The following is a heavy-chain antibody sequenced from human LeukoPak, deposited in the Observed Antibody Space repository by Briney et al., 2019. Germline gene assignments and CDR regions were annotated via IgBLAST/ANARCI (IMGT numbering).Heavy chain of an antibody. CDR1: GGSISSGDYY. CDR2: IYYSGST. V-gene: IGHV4-30-4*01. Sequence: SQTLSLTCTVSGGSISSGDYYWSWIRQPPGKGLAWIGYIYYSGSTYYNPSLKSRVTISVDTSKNQFSLKLSSVTAADTAVYYCARGEYYYDSSGGIDYWGQGTLVTVSS. J-gene: IGHJ4*02. D-gene: IGHD3-22*01. CDR3: ARGEYYYDSSGGIDY.